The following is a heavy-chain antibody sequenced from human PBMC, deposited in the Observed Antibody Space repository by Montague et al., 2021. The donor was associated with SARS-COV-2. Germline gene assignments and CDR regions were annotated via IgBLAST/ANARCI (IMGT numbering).Heavy chain of an antibody. D-gene: IGHD5-12*01. J-gene: IGHJ4*02. Sequence: IYFGGGTYYNPSLKSRVTISVDTSKNQFSLKLTSVTAADTAVYWCARDVGKGVSGYETDGRCDYWGQGTLVSVYS. CDR3: ARDVGKGVSGYETDGRCDY. V-gene: IGHV4-39*07. CDR2: IYFGGGT.